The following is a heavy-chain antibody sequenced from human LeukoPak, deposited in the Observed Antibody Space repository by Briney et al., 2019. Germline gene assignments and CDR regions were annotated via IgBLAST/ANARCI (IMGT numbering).Heavy chain of an antibody. D-gene: IGHD4-17*01. Sequence: SKTLSLTCTVSGGSISSYYWSWIRQPPGKGLEWIGYIYYSGSTNYNPSLKSRVTISVDTSKNQFSLKLSSVTAAGTAVYYCARLGDYGGIDYWGQGTLVTVSS. J-gene: IGHJ4*02. CDR2: IYYSGST. CDR1: GGSISSYY. V-gene: IGHV4-59*08. CDR3: ARLGDYGGIDY.